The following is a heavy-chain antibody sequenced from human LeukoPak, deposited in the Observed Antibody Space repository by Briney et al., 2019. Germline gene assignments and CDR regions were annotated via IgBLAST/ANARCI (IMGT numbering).Heavy chain of an antibody. Sequence: GGSLRLSCAVSGFPVSSYYMTWVRQAPGKGLEWVSIIYSGGLTYYADSVQGRFTISRDESRNSVFLHLNSLRHEDTAVYYCARDARKVGSGLDLWDLGTLVTVSS. J-gene: IGHJ5*02. V-gene: IGHV3-53*01. D-gene: IGHD3-3*01. CDR1: GFPVSSYY. CDR3: ARDARKVGSGLDL. CDR2: IYSGGLT.